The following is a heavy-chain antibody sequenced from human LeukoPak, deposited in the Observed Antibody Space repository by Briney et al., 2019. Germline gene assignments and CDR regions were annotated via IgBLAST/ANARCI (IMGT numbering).Heavy chain of an antibody. CDR1: GFTFSSYA. J-gene: IGHJ4*02. V-gene: IGHV3-23*01. Sequence: GGSLRFSCAASGFTFSSYAMSWVRQAPGKGLEWVSAISGSGGSTYYADSVKGRFTISRDNSKNTLYLQMNSLRAEDTAVYYCANRNAPGIAGYWGQGTLVTVSS. CDR3: ANRNAPGIAGY. CDR2: ISGSGGST. D-gene: IGHD6-13*01.